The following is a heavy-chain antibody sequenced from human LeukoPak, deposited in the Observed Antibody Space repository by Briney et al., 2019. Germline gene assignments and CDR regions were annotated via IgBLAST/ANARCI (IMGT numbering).Heavy chain of an antibody. CDR3: ARGVMYSRAPYYYYMDV. Sequence: GASVKVSCKASGYTFTGYYMHWVRQAPGQGLEWMGWINPNSGGTNYAQKFQGRVTMTRDTSISTAYMELSRLRSDDTAVYYCARGVMYSRAPYYYYMDVWGKGTTVTVSS. CDR2: INPNSGGT. D-gene: IGHD6-13*01. V-gene: IGHV1-2*02. J-gene: IGHJ6*03. CDR1: GYTFTGYY.